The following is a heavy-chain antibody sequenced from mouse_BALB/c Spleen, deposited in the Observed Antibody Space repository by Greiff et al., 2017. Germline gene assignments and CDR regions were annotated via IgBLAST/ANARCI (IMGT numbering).Heavy chain of an antibody. CDR1: GFNIKDTY. Sequence: VHVKQSGAELVKPGASVKLSCTASGFNIKDTYMHWVKQRPEQGLEWIGRIDPANGNTKYDPKFQGKATITADTSSNTAYLQLSSLTSEDTAVYYCASGDFDYWGQGTTLTVSS. J-gene: IGHJ2*01. V-gene: IGHV14-3*02. D-gene: IGHD1-1*02. CDR2: IDPANGNT. CDR3: ASGDFDY.